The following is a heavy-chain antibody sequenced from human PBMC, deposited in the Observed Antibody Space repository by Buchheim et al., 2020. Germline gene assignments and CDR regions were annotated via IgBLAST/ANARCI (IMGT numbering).Heavy chain of an antibody. CDR3: AVGVEDLHRMDY. D-gene: IGHD1-26*01. Sequence: EVQLVESGGVVVQPGGSLRLSCAASGFTFDDYAMHWVRQAPGKGLEWVSLISWDGGSTYYADSVKGRFTISRDNSKNYLSLQMNSLRAEDTALYYCAVGVEDLHRMDYWGQGTL. J-gene: IGHJ4*02. CDR1: GFTFDDYA. V-gene: IGHV3-43D*03. CDR2: ISWDGGST.